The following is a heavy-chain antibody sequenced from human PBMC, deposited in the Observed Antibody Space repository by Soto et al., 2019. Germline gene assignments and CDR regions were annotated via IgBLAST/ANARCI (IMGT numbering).Heavy chain of an antibody. CDR1: GYTFTSYG. CDR2: ISAYNGNT. Sequence: QVPLVQSGAEVKKPGASVKVSCKASGYTFTSYGISWVRQAPGQGLEWMGWISAYNGNTNYAQKVQGRVTMTTDTSTSTAYMELRTLRFDDTAVYYCARDNEGGYSAASPFDYWGQGTLVTVSS. V-gene: IGHV1-18*01. J-gene: IGHJ4*02. D-gene: IGHD5-18*01. CDR3: ARDNEGGYSAASPFDY.